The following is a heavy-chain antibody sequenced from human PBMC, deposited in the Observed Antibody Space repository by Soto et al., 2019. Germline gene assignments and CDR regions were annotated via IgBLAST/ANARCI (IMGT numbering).Heavy chain of an antibody. CDR1: GCTISSGEYY. CDR3: ARERKYYDFWSGYLDY. CDR2: IYYSGST. Sequence: PSETLSLTCTVSGCTISSGEYYWTWIRQPPGKGLEWIGYIYYSGSTYYNPSLKSRVTISVDTSKNQFSLKLSSVTAADTAVYYCARERKYYDFWSGYLDYWGQGTLVTVSS. J-gene: IGHJ4*02. V-gene: IGHV4-30-4*01. D-gene: IGHD3-3*01.